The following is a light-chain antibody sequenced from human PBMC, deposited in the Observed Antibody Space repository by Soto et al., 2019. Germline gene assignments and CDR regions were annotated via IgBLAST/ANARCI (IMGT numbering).Light chain of an antibody. CDR3: SSYAGTNSVV. V-gene: IGLV2-8*01. CDR2: EVS. Sequence: QSALTQPPSASGSPGQSVAISCTGTSSDVGAYNYVSWYQQFPGKVPKLMIYEVSKRPSGVPDRFSGSKSGNTASLTVSGLQAEDEADYFCSSYAGTNSVVFGGGTKVTVL. J-gene: IGLJ2*01. CDR1: SSDVGAYNY.